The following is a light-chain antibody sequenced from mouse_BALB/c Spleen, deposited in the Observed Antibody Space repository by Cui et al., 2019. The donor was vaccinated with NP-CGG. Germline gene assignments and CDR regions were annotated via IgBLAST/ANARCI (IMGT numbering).Light chain of an antibody. CDR2: GTN. CDR3: ALWYSNHWV. CDR1: TGAVITSNY. J-gene: IGLJ1*01. V-gene: IGLV1*01. Sequence: QAVVTQEYAFTTSPGETVTLTCRSSTGAVITSNYANWVQEKPDHLFTGLIGGTNNRAPGVPARFSGSLIGDKAALTITGAQTEDEAIYFCALWYSNHWVFGGGTKLTVL.